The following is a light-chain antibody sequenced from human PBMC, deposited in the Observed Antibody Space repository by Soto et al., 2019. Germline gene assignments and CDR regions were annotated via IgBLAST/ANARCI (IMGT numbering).Light chain of an antibody. V-gene: IGLV2-14*01. J-gene: IGLJ1*01. CDR3: SSYTSSSTPYV. CDR2: EVS. Sequence: QSALTQPASVSGSAGQSITISCTGTSSDIGGSKYISWYQQHPGKVPKLMIYEVSNRPSGVSNRFSGSKSGNTASLTISGLQAEDEADYYCSSYTSSSTPYVFGTGTKLTVL. CDR1: SSDIGGSKY.